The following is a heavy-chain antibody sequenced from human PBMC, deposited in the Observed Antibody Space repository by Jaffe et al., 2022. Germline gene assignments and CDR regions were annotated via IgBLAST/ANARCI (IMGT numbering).Heavy chain of an antibody. CDR1: GFTFSSYE. CDR2: ISSSGSTI. V-gene: IGHV3-48*03. D-gene: IGHD3-9*01. CDR3: ARGPAGYLGANDAFDI. J-gene: IGHJ3*02. Sequence: EVQLVESGGGLVQPGGSLRLSCAASGFTFSSYEMNWVRQAPGKGLEWVSYISSSGSTIYYADSVKGRFTISRDNAKNSLYLQMNSLRAEDTAVYYCARGPAGYLGANDAFDIWGQGTMVTVSS.